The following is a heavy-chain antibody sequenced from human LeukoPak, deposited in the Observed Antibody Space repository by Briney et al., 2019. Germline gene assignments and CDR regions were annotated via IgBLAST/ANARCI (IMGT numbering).Heavy chain of an antibody. CDR3: ARDHSGDGYYFDY. CDR1: GGSISSGGYY. D-gene: IGHD5-12*01. Sequence: SQTLSLTCTVSGGSISSGGYYWSWIRQHPGKALEWIGYIYDSGSTYCNPSLKSRVTISIDTSKNHFSLKLSFVTAADTAVYYCARDHSGDGYYFDYWGQGTLVTVSS. CDR2: IYDSGST. J-gene: IGHJ4*02. V-gene: IGHV4-31*03.